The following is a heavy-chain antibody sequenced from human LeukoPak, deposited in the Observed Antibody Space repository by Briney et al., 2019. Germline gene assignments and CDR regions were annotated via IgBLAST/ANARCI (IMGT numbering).Heavy chain of an antibody. CDR1: GGSISSGSYY. CDR3: ARVRSGGWYFDP. CDR2: IYTSGST. D-gene: IGHD6-19*01. J-gene: IGHJ5*02. Sequence: SQTLSLTCTVSGGSISSGSYYWSWMRQPAGKGLEWIGRIYTSGSTNYNPSLKSRVTISVDTSKNQFSLKLSSVTAADTAVYYCARVRSGGWYFDPWGQGTLVTVSS. V-gene: IGHV4-61*02.